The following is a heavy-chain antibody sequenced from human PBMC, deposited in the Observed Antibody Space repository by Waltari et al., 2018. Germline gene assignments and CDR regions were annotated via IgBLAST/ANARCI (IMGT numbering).Heavy chain of an antibody. D-gene: IGHD6-13*01. CDR2: INPNSGGT. J-gene: IGHJ3*02. CDR3: ARGALRKAAAGTDDAFDI. Sequence: QVQLVQSGAEVKKPGASVKVSCKASGYTFTGYYMHWVRQAPGQGLEWMGWINPNSGGTNYAQKFQGRVTMTRDTSISTAYMELSRLRADDTAVYYCARGALRKAAAGTDDAFDIWGQGTMVTVSS. CDR1: GYTFTGYY. V-gene: IGHV1-2*02.